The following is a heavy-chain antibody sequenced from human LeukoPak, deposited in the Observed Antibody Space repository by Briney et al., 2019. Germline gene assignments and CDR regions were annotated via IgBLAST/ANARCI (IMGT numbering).Heavy chain of an antibody. V-gene: IGHV1-69*13. D-gene: IGHD2-2*01. J-gene: IGHJ4*02. Sequence: ASVKVSCKASGGTFSSYAISWVRQAPGQGLEWMGGIIPIFGTANYAQRFQGRVTITADESTSTAYMELSSLRSEDTAVYYCARDPGYCSNTSCYGGFDYWGQGTLVTVSS. CDR1: GGTFSSYA. CDR2: IIPIFGTA. CDR3: ARDPGYCSNTSCYGGFDY.